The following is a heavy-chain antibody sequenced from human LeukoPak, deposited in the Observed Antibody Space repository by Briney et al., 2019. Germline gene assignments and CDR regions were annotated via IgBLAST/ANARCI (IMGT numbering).Heavy chain of an antibody. Sequence: ESGPTLLKPTQTLTLTCTFSGFSVSTSGVGVGWIRQPPGKALEWLALIYWDDDKRYSPSLKSRLTITKDTSKNQVVLTMTNMDPVDTATYYCARYAKGGVVTAMGVDYWGQGSLVTVSS. CDR1: GFSVSTSGVG. CDR3: ARYAKGGVVTAMGVDY. D-gene: IGHD2-21*02. CDR2: IYWDDDK. V-gene: IGHV2-5*02. J-gene: IGHJ4*02.